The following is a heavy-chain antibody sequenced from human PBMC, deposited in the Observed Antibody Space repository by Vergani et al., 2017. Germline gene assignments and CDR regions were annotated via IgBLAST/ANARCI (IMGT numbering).Heavy chain of an antibody. Sequence: QVQLVQSGAEVKKPGSSVKVSCKASGGTFSSYAISWVRPAPGQGLEWMGGIIPIFGTANYAQKFQGRVTITADKSTSTAYMGLSSLRSEDTAVYYCARGPGFPSIASSSSTYYYYYMDVWGKGTTVTVSS. D-gene: IGHD6-6*01. V-gene: IGHV1-69*06. CDR3: ARGPGFPSIASSSSTYYYYYMDV. CDR1: GGTFSSYA. J-gene: IGHJ6*03. CDR2: IIPIFGTA.